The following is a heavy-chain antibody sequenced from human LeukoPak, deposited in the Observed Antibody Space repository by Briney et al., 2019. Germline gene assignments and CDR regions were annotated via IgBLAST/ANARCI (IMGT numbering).Heavy chain of an antibody. D-gene: IGHD2-2*01. CDR2: ISYNGGST. CDR1: GFTFSNYA. CDR3: VRGRFCSTASCYDAFDI. J-gene: IGHJ3*02. V-gene: IGHV3-64D*06. Sequence: GGSLRLSGSASGFTFSNYAMHWVRQAPGKGLEYVSAISYNGGSTYYADSVKGRFTISRDNSKNTLYLQMSSLRAEDTAVYYCVRGRFCSTASCYDAFDIWGQGTMVTVSS.